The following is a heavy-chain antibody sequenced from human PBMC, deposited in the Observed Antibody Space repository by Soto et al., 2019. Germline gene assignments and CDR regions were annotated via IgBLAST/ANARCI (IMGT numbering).Heavy chain of an antibody. CDR3: ATNERAVFDWYTPTPYYFDY. J-gene: IGHJ4*01. D-gene: IGHD3-9*01. CDR1: GFTFSSYA. V-gene: IGHV3-23*01. Sequence: EVQLLESGGGLVQPGGSLRLSCAASGFTFSSYAMSWVRQAPGKGLEWVSAISGSGGSTYYAHSVKGRFTISRDNSKNKLYLQMNSLIAEDMAVYYCATNERAVFDWYTPTPYYFDYWVHGTLVTVSS. CDR2: ISGSGGST.